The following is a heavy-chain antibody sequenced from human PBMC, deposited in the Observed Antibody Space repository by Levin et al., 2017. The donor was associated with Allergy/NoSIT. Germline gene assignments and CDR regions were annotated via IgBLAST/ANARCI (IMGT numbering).Heavy chain of an antibody. Sequence: GGSLRLSCAASGFTFSSYAMSWVRQAPGKGLEWVSAISGSGGSTYYADSVKGRFTISRDNSKNTLYLQMNSLRAEDTAVYYCAKPGLNNWNLDDWFDPWGQGTLVTVSS. D-gene: IGHD1-1*01. CDR1: GFTFSSYA. V-gene: IGHV3-23*01. J-gene: IGHJ5*02. CDR3: AKPGLNNWNLDDWFDP. CDR2: ISGSGGST.